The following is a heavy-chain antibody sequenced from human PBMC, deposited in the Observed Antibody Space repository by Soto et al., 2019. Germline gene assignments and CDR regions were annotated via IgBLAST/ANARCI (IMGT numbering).Heavy chain of an antibody. Sequence: QVRLVESGGGVVQPGRSLRLSCAASGFTFSSYGMHWVRQAPGKGLEWVAVIWYDGSNKYYADSVKGRFTISRDNSKNTLYLQMNSLRAEDTAVYYCARDPYCSGGSCYTLGYWGQGTLVTVSS. CDR3: ARDPYCSGGSCYTLGY. D-gene: IGHD2-15*01. V-gene: IGHV3-33*01. CDR2: IWYDGSNK. J-gene: IGHJ4*02. CDR1: GFTFSSYG.